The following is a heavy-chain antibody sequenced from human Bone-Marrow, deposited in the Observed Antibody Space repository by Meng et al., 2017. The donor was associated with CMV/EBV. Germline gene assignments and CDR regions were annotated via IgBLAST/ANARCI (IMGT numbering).Heavy chain of an antibody. D-gene: IGHD3-16*02. CDR2: ISYDGSNK. J-gene: IGHJ4*02. Sequence: GGSLRLSCAASGFTFSSYAMHWVRQAPGKELEWVAVISYDGSNKYYADSVKGRFTISRDNSKNTLYLQMNSLRAEDTAVYYCARGIMITFGGVIARDPLGYWGQGTLVTVSS. CDR3: ARGIMITFGGVIARDPLGY. CDR1: GFTFSSYA. V-gene: IGHV3-30-3*01.